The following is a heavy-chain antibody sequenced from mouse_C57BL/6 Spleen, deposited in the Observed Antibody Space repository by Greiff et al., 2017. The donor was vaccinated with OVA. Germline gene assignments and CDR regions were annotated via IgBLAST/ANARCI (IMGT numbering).Heavy chain of an antibody. D-gene: IGHD1-1*01. V-gene: IGHV1-82*01. J-gene: IGHJ1*03. CDR3: ARAMYYYGSSYVERYWYFDV. CDR2: IYPGDGDT. Sequence: QVQLQQSGPELVKPGASVKISCKASGYAFSSSWMNWVKQRPGKGLEWIGRIYPGDGDTNYNGKFKGKATLTADKSSSTAYMQLSSLTSEDSAVYFCARAMYYYGSSYVERYWYFDVWGTGTTVTVSS. CDR1: GYAFSSSW.